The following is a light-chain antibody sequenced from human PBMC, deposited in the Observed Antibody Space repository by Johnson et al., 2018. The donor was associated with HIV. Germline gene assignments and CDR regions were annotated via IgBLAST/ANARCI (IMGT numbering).Light chain of an antibody. CDR2: DHN. J-gene: IGLJ1*01. CDR1: SSNIGNNY. V-gene: IGLV1-51*02. CDR3: GTWESSLSAGGV. Sequence: QSVLTQPPSVSAAPGQKVTISCSGSSSNIGNNYVSCYQQLPRTAPHLLIYDHNNRPPWIPHRCSGATSGTSSTLSITPLPPADEADDYSGTWESSLSAGGVFGTGTKVTVL.